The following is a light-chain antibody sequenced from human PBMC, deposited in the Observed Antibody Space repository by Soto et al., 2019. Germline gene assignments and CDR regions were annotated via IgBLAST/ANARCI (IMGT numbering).Light chain of an antibody. V-gene: IGKV3-11*01. J-gene: IGKJ4*01. Sequence: EIVLTQSPATLSLSPGERATLSCRASQSVGSYLAWFQQTPGQAPRLLIYDTSNRATGIPARFSGSGSGTDFTLTISSLETEDFAVYYCQPYNNWPLTFGGGTKVDIK. CDR2: DTS. CDR1: QSVGSY. CDR3: QPYNNWPLT.